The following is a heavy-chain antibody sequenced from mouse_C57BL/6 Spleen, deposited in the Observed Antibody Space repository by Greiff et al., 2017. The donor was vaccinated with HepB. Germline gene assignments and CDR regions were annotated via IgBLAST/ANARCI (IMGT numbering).Heavy chain of an antibody. Sequence: EVKLVESEGGLVQPGRSMKLSCTASGFTFSDYYMAWVRQVPEKGLEWVANINYDGSSTYYLDSLKSRFIISRDNAKNILYLQMSSLKSEDTATYYCARYDGYYGWYFDVWGTGTTVTVSS. V-gene: IGHV5-16*01. D-gene: IGHD2-3*01. CDR1: GFTFSDYY. CDR2: INYDGSST. CDR3: ARYDGYYGWYFDV. J-gene: IGHJ1*03.